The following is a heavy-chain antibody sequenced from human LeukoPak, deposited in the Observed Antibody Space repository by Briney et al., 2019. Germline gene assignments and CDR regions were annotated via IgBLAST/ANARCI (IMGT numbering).Heavy chain of an antibody. J-gene: IGHJ4*02. CDR3: AKDPSTLTLTDDY. CDR1: GFTFITYG. CDR2: ISASGGRT. V-gene: IGHV3-23*01. Sequence: GGSLRLSRVASGFTFITYGMTWVRQAPGKGLEWVSTISASGGRTHHADSVKGRFTISRDNSKNTLYLQMNSLRAEDTAVYYCAKDPSTLTLTDDYWGQGTLVTVSS.